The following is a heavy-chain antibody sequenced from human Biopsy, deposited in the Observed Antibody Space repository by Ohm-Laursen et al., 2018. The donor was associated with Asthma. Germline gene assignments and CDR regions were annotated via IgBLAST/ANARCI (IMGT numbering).Heavy chain of an antibody. CDR1: GGTFSNFA. CDR3: ARDYDGDYVQRHLPLAY. CDR2: IIPFYGTA. D-gene: IGHD4-17*01. V-gene: IGHV1-69*13. J-gene: IGHJ4*02. Sequence: AASVKVSCKAPGGTFSNFAISWVRQAPGQGLEWMGRIIPFYGTATYAQNFQGRLTLTADESTSTAYMELSSLRSEDTAVYFCARDYDGDYVQRHLPLAYWGQGTLVTVSS.